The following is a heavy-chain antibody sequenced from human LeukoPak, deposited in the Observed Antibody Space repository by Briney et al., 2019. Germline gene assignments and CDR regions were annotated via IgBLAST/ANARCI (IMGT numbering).Heavy chain of an antibody. CDR1: GGSIRTYY. V-gene: IGHV4-59*08. CDR3: AGGGWSFDAFDF. J-gene: IGHJ3*01. Sequence: KTSETLSLTCTVSGGSIRTYYWSWIRQPPGKGLEWIGYIHYSGSTNYSPSLKSRVTISVDTSRNRFSLRLTSLTAADTAVYFCAGGGWSFDAFDFWGQGTMVTVSS. D-gene: IGHD6-19*01. CDR2: IHYSGST.